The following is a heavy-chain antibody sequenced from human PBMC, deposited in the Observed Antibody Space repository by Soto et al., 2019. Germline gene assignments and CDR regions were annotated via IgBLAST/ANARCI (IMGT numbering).Heavy chain of an antibody. CDR3: ARGRVVVAAAPSSFDP. CDR2: IYPGDCDT. D-gene: IGHD2-15*01. CDR1: GYSFTSYW. J-gene: IGHJ5*02. Sequence: GESLKISCKGSGYSFTSYWIGWVRQMPGKGVEWMGIIYPGDCDTRYSPSFQGQVTISADKSISTAYLQWSSLKASDTAMYYCARGRVVVAAAPSSFDPWGQGTLVTVSS. V-gene: IGHV5-51*01.